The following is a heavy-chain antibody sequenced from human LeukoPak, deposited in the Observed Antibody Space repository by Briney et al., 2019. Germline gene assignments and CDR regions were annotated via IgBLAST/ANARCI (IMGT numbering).Heavy chain of an antibody. CDR3: ARSEDY. J-gene: IGHJ4*02. CDR1: GGSISSSSYY. Sequence: SETLSLTCTVSGGSISSSSYYWGWIRQPPGKGLEGIGSIYYSGSTYYNPSLKSRVTISVDTSKNQFSLNLSSVTAADTAVYYCARSEDYWGQGTLVTVSS. CDR2: IYYSGST. V-gene: IGHV4-39*01.